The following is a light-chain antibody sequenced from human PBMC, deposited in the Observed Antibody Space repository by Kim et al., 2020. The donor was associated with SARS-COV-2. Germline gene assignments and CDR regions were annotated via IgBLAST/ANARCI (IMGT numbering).Light chain of an antibody. V-gene: IGKV3-20*01. CDR1: ESVRSRN. J-gene: IGKJ5*01. CDR3: QHYGSSFT. CDR2: GAF. Sequence: IVLTQSPGTLSLSPGEGVTLSCRASESVRSRNLAWNQQRPGQAPRLLIYGAFNRAPGIPDRFSGGGSGRDFTLTISGLEPDDFAVYYCQHYGSSFTFGQGTRLEIK.